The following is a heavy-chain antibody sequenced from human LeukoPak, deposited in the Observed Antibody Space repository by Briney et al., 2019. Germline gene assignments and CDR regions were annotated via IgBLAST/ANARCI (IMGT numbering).Heavy chain of an antibody. CDR2: ISSSGSTI. V-gene: IGHV3-11*01. J-gene: IGHJ3*02. CDR1: GFTFSDYY. Sequence: GGSLRLSCAASGFTFSDYYMSWIRQAPGKGLEWVSYISSSGSTIYYADSVKGRFTISRDNAKNSLYLQMNSLRAEDTAVYYCARGAPNVVVTAILDEAFDIWGQGTMVTVSS. D-gene: IGHD2-21*02. CDR3: ARGAPNVVVTAILDEAFDI.